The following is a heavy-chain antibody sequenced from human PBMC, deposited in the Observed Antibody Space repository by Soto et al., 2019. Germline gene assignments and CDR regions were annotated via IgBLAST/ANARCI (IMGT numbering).Heavy chain of an antibody. CDR2: VSAYNGDT. V-gene: IGHV1-18*03. D-gene: IGHD2-8*01. J-gene: IGHJ4*02. CDR3: ARKAEVFSMYF. Sequence: QIQLVQSGPEVREPGASVKVSCKTSGYTFNNYGITWVRQAPGQGPEWMGWVSAYNGDTNYARKLQGRVTMTTDTSTSTAYMELRSLTSDDMAVYYCARKAEVFSMYFWGQGTLVTVSS. CDR1: GYTFNNYG.